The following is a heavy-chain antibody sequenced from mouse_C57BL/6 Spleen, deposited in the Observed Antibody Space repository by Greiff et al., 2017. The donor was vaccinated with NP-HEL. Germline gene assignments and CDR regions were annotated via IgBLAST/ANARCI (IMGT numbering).Heavy chain of an antibody. CDR1: GYTFTSYW. CDR3: ARSSTMVTTGAMDY. Sequence: QVQLQQPGAELVMPGASVKLSCKASGYTFTSYWMHWVKQRPGQGLEWIGEIDPSDSYTNYNQKFKGKSTLTVDKSSSTAYMQLRSLTSEDSAVYYCARSSTMVTTGAMDYWGQGTSVTVSS. D-gene: IGHD2-2*01. CDR2: IDPSDSYT. J-gene: IGHJ4*01. V-gene: IGHV1-69*01.